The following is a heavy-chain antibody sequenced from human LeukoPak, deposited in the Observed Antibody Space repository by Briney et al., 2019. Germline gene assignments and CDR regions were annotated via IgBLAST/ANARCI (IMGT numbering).Heavy chain of an antibody. D-gene: IGHD5-12*01. CDR3: ARRGPHIVATIRPSYFDY. Sequence: SETLSLTCAVYGGFFSGYYWSWIAQSPGKALEWIGEINDIGSANYNPSLKSRVTISVDTSKNQFSLKLSSVTAADTAVYYCARRGPHIVATIRPSYFDYWGQGMLVTVSS. CDR2: INDIGSA. J-gene: IGHJ4*02. V-gene: IGHV4-34*01. CDR1: GGFFSGYY.